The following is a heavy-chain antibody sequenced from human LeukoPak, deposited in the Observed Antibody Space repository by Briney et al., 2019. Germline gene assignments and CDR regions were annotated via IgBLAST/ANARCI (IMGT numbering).Heavy chain of an antibody. D-gene: IGHD3-10*01. Sequence: PSETLSLTCAVYGGSFSGYYWSWIRQPPGEGLEWIGEINHSGYTNYNPSLKSRVTMSVDTSKNQFSLKLNSMTAADTAVYYCARLGSRVVWGQGTLVIVSS. CDR2: INHSGYT. V-gene: IGHV4-34*01. J-gene: IGHJ4*02. CDR1: GGSFSGYY. CDR3: ARLGSRVV.